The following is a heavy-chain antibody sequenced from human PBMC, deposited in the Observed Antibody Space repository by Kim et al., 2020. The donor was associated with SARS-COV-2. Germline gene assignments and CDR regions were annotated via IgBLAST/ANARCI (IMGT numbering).Heavy chain of an antibody. CDR3: ARESSRWNYELAAFDI. Sequence: SVKVSCKASGGTFSSYAISWVRQAPGQGLEWMGGIIPIFGTANYAQKFQGRVTITADESTSTAYMELSSLRSEDTAVYYCARESSRWNYELAAFDIWGQGTMVTVSS. CDR1: GGTFSSYA. D-gene: IGHD1-7*01. V-gene: IGHV1-69*13. CDR2: IIPIFGTA. J-gene: IGHJ3*02.